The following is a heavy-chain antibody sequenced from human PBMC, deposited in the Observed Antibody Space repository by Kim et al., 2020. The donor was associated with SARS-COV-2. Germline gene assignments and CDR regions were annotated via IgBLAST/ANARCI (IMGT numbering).Heavy chain of an antibody. J-gene: IGHJ4*02. CDR3: ARGGPRYCSGGSCYSRSTPFDY. D-gene: IGHD2-15*01. Sequence: SETLSLTCAVYGGSFSGYYWSWIRQPPGKGLEWIGEINHSGSTNYNPSLKSRVTISVDTSKNQFSLKLSSVTAADTAVYYCARGGPRYCSGGSCYSRSTPFDYWGQGTLVTVSS. V-gene: IGHV4-34*01. CDR1: GGSFSGYY. CDR2: INHSGST.